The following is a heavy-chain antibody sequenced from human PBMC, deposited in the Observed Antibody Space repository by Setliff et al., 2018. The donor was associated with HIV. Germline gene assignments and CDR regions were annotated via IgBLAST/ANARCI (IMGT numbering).Heavy chain of an antibody. Sequence: ASVKVSCKASGYSLTSYSINWVRQAPGQGLEGMGYINTNTGNPTYAQGFTGRFVFSVDTPVSTAYLQIFSLKAEDTAVYYCTRDHTPPPNYDFWSGQIDLRNIFYYMDVWGTGSPVTVSS. J-gene: IGHJ6*03. V-gene: IGHV7-4-1*01. D-gene: IGHD3-3*01. CDR1: GYSLTSYS. CDR3: TRDHTPPPNYDFWSGQIDLRNIFYYMDV. CDR2: INTNTGNP.